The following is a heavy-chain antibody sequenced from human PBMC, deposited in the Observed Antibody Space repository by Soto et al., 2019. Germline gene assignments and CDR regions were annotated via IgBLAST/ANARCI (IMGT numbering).Heavy chain of an antibody. J-gene: IGHJ4*02. CDR2: IHHSGST. Sequence: QVQLQQWGAGLLKPSETLSLTCAVYGGSFSGYWTWIRQPPGKGLEWIGEIHHSGSTKYNPSLKSRVTISRDTSKNQFSLNLTSVTAADTATYYCARGGLRSRAIWGQGTLVTVSS. CDR1: GGSFSGY. D-gene: IGHD2-2*01. CDR3: ARGGLRSRAI. V-gene: IGHV4-34*01.